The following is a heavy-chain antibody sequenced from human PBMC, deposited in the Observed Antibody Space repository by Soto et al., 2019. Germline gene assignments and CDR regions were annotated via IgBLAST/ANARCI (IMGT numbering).Heavy chain of an antibody. J-gene: IGHJ3*02. CDR3: ARAYYYDSSGYYYLSDAFDI. D-gene: IGHD3-22*01. Sequence: QVQLVQSGAEVKKPGASVKVSCKASGYTFTSYGISWVRQAPGQGLEWMGWISAYNGNTNYAQNLQGRVTMTTDTSTSTAYMELRSLRSDDTAVYYCARAYYYDSSGYYYLSDAFDIWGQGTMVTVSS. V-gene: IGHV1-18*04. CDR2: ISAYNGNT. CDR1: GYTFTSYG.